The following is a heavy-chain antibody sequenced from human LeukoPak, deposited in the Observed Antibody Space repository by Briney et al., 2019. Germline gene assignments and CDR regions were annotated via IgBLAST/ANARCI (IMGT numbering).Heavy chain of an antibody. CDR2: IYYSGGT. V-gene: IGHV4-59*01. Sequence: SETLSLTCTVSGGSISNNYWSWIRQPPGKGLEWIGYIYYSGGTNYSPSLKSRVTISVDTSKNQLSLKLSSVTAADTAVCYCARLSSLANIAARGRTWLDPWGQGSLVTVSS. CDR1: GGSISNNY. J-gene: IGHJ5*02. CDR3: ARLSSLANIAARGRTWLDP. D-gene: IGHD6-6*01.